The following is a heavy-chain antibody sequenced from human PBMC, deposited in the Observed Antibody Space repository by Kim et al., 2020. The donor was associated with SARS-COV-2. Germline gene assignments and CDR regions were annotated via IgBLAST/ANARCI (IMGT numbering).Heavy chain of an antibody. J-gene: IGHJ4*02. V-gene: IGHV1-69*01. CDR3: ARGRLRDGYNLFYFDY. D-gene: IGHD5-12*01. Sequence: KFQGRVTITADESTSTAYMELSSLRSEDTAVYYCARGRLRDGYNLFYFDYWGQGTLVTVSS.